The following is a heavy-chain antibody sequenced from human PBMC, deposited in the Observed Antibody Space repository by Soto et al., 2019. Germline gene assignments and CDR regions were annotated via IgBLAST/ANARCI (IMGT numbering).Heavy chain of an antibody. Sequence: RASVKVSCKASGYTFTSYDINWVRQATGQGLEWMGWMNPNSGNTGYAQKFQGRVTMTRNTSISTAYMELSSLRSEDTAVYYCAIRDNWNYVDYYYYYMDVWGKGTTVTVSS. CDR1: GYTFTSYD. D-gene: IGHD1-7*01. CDR2: MNPNSGNT. CDR3: AIRDNWNYVDYYYYYMDV. V-gene: IGHV1-8*01. J-gene: IGHJ6*03.